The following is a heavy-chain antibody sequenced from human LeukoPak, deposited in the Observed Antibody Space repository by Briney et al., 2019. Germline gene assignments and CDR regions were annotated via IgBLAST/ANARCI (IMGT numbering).Heavy chain of an antibody. D-gene: IGHD1-26*01. CDR1: GGSISSSSYY. CDR3: ARLATRTAFDY. J-gene: IGHJ4*02. CDR2: IYYSGST. Sequence: SETLSLTCTVSGGSISSSSYYWGWIRQPPGKGLEWIGSIYYSGSTYYNPSLKSRVTISVDTSKNQFSLKLSSVTAAGTAVYYCARLATRTAFDYWGQGTLVTVSS. V-gene: IGHV4-39*01.